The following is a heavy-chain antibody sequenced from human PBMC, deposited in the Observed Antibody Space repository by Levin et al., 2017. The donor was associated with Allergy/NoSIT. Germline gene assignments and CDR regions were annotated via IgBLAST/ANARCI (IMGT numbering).Heavy chain of an antibody. CDR1: GFIFRDYW. D-gene: IGHD5-12*01. Sequence: GESLKISCAAAGFIFRDYWMTWVRQTPGRGLEWVANIDQDGSQKYYVDSVKGRFTISRDNAKNSVDLQMNYLRDDDTAVYYCARKLRGNSAYEAFDIWGHGTMVTFSS. J-gene: IGHJ3*02. V-gene: IGHV3-7*03. CDR2: IDQDGSQK. CDR3: ARKLRGNSAYEAFDI.